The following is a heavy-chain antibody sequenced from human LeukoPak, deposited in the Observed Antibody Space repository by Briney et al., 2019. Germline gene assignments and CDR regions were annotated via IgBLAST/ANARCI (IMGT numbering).Heavy chain of an antibody. CDR1: GYTLTELS. V-gene: IGHV1-24*01. CDR3: ATAADSSSWYPLDY. J-gene: IGHJ4*02. D-gene: IGHD6-13*01. CDR2: FDPEEGET. Sequence: ASVKVSCKVSGYTLTELSMHWVRQAPGKGLEWMGGFDPEEGETIYAQKFHGRVTMTEDTSTDTAYMELSSLRSEDTAVYYCATAADSSSWYPLDYWGQGTLVTVSS.